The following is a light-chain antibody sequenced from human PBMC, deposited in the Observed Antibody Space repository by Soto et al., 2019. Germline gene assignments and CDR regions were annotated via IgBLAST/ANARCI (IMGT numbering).Light chain of an antibody. Sequence: IVLTQSPGTLSLSPGERATLSCRASQSVSSSYLAWHQQKPGQAPRLLIYGKSSRATGIPERFSGSGSGTDFTLTISRLEPEDFAVYYCQQYGSSPLFGPGTKVDIK. CDR3: QQYGSSPL. J-gene: IGKJ3*01. CDR1: QSVSSSY. CDR2: GKS. V-gene: IGKV3-20*01.